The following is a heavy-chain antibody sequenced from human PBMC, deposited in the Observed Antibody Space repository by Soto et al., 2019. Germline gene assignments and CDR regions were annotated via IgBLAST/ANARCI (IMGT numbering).Heavy chain of an antibody. CDR2: TNEGSGNT. Sequence: VKVSCKATGYSFKNYAVHWVRQAPGQRLEWMGFTNEGSGNTRFSQKFQVRISITRDTSASTVYLDLSSLTSEDTAIYYCARDDRSVSGVVTLDHWGPGTLVTVSS. J-gene: IGHJ4*02. D-gene: IGHD3-3*01. CDR3: ARDDRSVSGVVTLDH. V-gene: IGHV1-3*01. CDR1: GYSFKNYA.